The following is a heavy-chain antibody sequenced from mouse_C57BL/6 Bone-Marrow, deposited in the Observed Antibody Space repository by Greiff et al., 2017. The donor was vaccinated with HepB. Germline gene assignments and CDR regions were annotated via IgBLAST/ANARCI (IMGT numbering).Heavy chain of an antibody. CDR1: GFTFSDYY. CDR2: ISNGGGST. V-gene: IGHV5-12*01. Sequence: EVKLMESGGGLVQPGGSLKLSCAASGFTFSDYYMYWVRQTPEKRLEWVAYISNGGGSTYYPDTVKGRFTISRDNAKNTLYLQMSRLKSEDTAMYYCARHRVFYYYGSSSYWYFDVWGTGTTVTVSS. CDR3: ARHRVFYYYGSSSYWYFDV. D-gene: IGHD1-1*01. J-gene: IGHJ1*03.